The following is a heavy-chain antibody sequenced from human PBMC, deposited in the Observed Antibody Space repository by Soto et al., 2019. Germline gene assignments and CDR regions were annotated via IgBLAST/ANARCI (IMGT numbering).Heavy chain of an antibody. CDR3: ARGKRGVAAAGTGYYYYNGMDV. Sequence: PSETLSLTCAVYGGSFSNYYWSWIRQAPGKGLEWIGEINHSGSTNYNPSLKSRVTISVDTSKNQFSLKLSSVTAADTAVYYCARGKRGVAAAGTGYYYYNGMDVWGQGTTVTVS. D-gene: IGHD6-13*01. J-gene: IGHJ6*02. CDR2: INHSGST. CDR1: GGSFSNYY. V-gene: IGHV4-34*01.